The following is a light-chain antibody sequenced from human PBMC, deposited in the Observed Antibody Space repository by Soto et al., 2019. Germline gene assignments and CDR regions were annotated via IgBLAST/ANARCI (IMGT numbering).Light chain of an antibody. CDR2: DVT. Sequence: QSALTQPASVSGSPGQSITISCTGTSSDVGGYNYVSWYQQHPGKAPKLIIYDVTKRPSGVSNRFSGSKSGNTASLTISGLQAEDEADYYCSSYTSSSTLDVFGTGTKVTVL. V-gene: IGLV2-14*01. CDR3: SSYTSSSTLDV. J-gene: IGLJ1*01. CDR1: SSDVGGYNY.